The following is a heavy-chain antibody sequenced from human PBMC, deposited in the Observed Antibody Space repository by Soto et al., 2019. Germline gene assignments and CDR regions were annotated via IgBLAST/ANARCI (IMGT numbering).Heavy chain of an antibody. Sequence: PGGSLRLSCTTSGFTFGGYGMSWVRQAPGKGLEWVGFIRSKAYSRTTEYAASVRGRFTISRDDSKSIAYLEMNSLKTEDTGVYYCVRELCGLECPPYSFDYWGQGAPVTISS. CDR2: IRSKAYSRTT. J-gene: IGHJ4*02. V-gene: IGHV3-49*04. CDR1: GFTFGGYG. CDR3: VRELCGLECPPYSFDY. D-gene: IGHD2-2*01.